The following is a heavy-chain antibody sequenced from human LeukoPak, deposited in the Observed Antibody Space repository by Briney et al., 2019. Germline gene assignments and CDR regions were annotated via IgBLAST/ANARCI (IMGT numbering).Heavy chain of an antibody. J-gene: IGHJ6*03. CDR3: ASWPGSGYYYYYYMDV. V-gene: IGHV3-21*01. Sequence: KTGGSLRLSCGASGFTFSSYGMHWVRQAPGKGLEWVSSISSSSSYIYYADSVKGRFTISRDNAKNSLYLQMNSLRAEDTAVYYCASWPGSGYYYYYYMDVWGKGTTVTISS. D-gene: IGHD2-15*01. CDR1: GFTFSSYG. CDR2: ISSSSSYI.